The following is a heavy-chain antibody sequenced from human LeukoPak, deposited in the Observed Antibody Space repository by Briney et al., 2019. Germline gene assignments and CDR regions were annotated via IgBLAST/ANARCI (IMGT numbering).Heavy chain of an antibody. D-gene: IGHD3-9*01. CDR1: GFTYSSYA. CDR3: ARTHQGYDILTNEGGGYYFDY. Sequence: PGGSLRLSCAASGFTYSSYAMSWVRQAPGKGLEWVSSISSSSSYIYYADSVKGRFTISRDNAKNSLYLQMNSLRAEDTAVYYCARTHQGYDILTNEGGGYYFDYWGQGTLVTVSS. V-gene: IGHV3-21*01. J-gene: IGHJ4*02. CDR2: ISSSSSYI.